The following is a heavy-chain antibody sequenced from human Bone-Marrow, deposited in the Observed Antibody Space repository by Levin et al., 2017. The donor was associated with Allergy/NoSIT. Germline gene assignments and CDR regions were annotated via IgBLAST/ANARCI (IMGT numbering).Heavy chain of an antibody. CDR3: ARVQSEAVVAATSYYYDGMDV. V-gene: IGHV3-21*01. Sequence: PGGSLRLSCAASGFTFSSYSMNWVRQAPGKGLEWVSSISSSSSYIYYADSVKGRFTISRDNAKNSLYLQMNSLRAEDTAVYYCARVQSEAVVAATSYYYDGMDVWGQGTTVTVSS. CDR2: ISSSSSYI. CDR1: GFTFSSYS. D-gene: IGHD2-15*01. J-gene: IGHJ6*02.